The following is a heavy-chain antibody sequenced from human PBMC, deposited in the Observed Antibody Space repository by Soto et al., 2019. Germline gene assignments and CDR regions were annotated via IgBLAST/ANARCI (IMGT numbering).Heavy chain of an antibody. V-gene: IGHV4-4*02. D-gene: IGHD3-22*01. Sequence: QVQLQESGPGLVKPSGTLSLTCAVSGGSISSSNWWTWVRQPPGEGLEWIGEIHHSGNTNYNPSLLSRVTTSADSSQNPFSLHLTSVTAADPAIYYCARRITLILDWGPGTLVTISS. CDR3: ARRITLILD. CDR2: IHHSGNT. CDR1: GGSISSSNW. J-gene: IGHJ4*02.